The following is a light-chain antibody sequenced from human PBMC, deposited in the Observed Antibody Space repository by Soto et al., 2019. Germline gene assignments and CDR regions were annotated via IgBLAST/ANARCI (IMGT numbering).Light chain of an antibody. CDR3: SSFAGGNNFE. CDR2: EVS. CDR1: SSDVGRYNS. Sequence: QSALTQPPSASGSPGQSVTISCTGPSSDVGRYNSVSWYQHHPGKAPKLLIYEVSKRPSGVPDRFSGSKSGNTASLTVSGLQADDEADYYCSSFAGGNNFEFGGGTKVTVL. J-gene: IGLJ3*02. V-gene: IGLV2-8*01.